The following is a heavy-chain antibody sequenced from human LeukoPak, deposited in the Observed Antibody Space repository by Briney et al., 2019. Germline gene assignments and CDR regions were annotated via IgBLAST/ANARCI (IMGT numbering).Heavy chain of an antibody. Sequence: GSLRLSCAASGFTFSIYDMHWVRQATGKGLEWVSAIGTAGDTYYPGSVKGRFTISRENAKNSLYLQMNSLRAEDTAVYYCARDLGYGSGSPFDYWGQGTLVTVSS. D-gene: IGHD3-10*01. CDR1: GFTFSIYD. V-gene: IGHV3-13*01. CDR2: IGTAGDT. J-gene: IGHJ4*02. CDR3: ARDLGYGSGSPFDY.